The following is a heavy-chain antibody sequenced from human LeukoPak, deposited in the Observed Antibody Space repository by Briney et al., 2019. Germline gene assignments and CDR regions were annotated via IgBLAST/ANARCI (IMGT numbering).Heavy chain of an antibody. CDR3: VKDRLKLIAVAGTRPAEYFQH. J-gene: IGHJ1*01. CDR1: GFTFSTNV. Sequence: GGSLRLSCAASGFTFSTNVMSWVRQAPGQGLEWVSGISGSGDSTFYADSVKGRFSISRDNSKNTLYLQMNSLRAEDTALYYCVKDRLKLIAVAGTRPAEYFQHWGQGTLVTVSS. CDR2: ISGSGDST. D-gene: IGHD6-19*01. V-gene: IGHV3-23*01.